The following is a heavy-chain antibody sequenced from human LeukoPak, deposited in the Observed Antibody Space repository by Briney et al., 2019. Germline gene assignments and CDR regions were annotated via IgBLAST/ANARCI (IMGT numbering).Heavy chain of an antibody. J-gene: IGHJ5*02. D-gene: IGHD6-19*01. Sequence: SETLSLTCTVSGGSISSYYWSWIRQPPGKGLEWIGYIYYSGRTNYNPSLKSRVTISVDTSKNQFSLKLSSVTAADTAVYYCARDGSGWYGWFDPWGQGTLVTVSS. V-gene: IGHV4-59*01. CDR2: IYYSGRT. CDR1: GGSISSYY. CDR3: ARDGSGWYGWFDP.